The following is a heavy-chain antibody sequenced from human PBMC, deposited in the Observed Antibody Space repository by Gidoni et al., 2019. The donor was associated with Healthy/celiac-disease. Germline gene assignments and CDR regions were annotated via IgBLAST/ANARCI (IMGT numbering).Heavy chain of an antibody. Sequence: QVPLQQWGAGLLKPSEALSLTCAVYGWSFSGYYWSWIRQPPGKGLEWIGEINHSGSTNYNPSLKSRVTISVDTSKNQFSLKLSSVTAADTAVYYCARVRWLQGAFDIWGQGTMVTVSS. CDR2: INHSGST. CDR1: GWSFSGYY. V-gene: IGHV4-34*01. CDR3: ARVRWLQGAFDI. D-gene: IGHD5-12*01. J-gene: IGHJ3*02.